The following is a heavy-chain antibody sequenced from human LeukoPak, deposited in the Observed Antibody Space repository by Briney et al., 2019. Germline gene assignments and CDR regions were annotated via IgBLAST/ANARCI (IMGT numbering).Heavy chain of an antibody. D-gene: IGHD3-22*01. CDR3: ASGPTYYYDSSGYYSEFDY. Sequence: ASVKVSCKASGYTFTSYYMHWVRQAPGQGLEWMGVINPSGGSTSYAQKFQGRVTMTRDTSTSTVYMELSSLRSEDTAVYYCASGPTYYYDSSGYYSEFDYWGQGTLVTVSS. V-gene: IGHV1-46*01. CDR2: INPSGGST. CDR1: GYTFTSYY. J-gene: IGHJ4*02.